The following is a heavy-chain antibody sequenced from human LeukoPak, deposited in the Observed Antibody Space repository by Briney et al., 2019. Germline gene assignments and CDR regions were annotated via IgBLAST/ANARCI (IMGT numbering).Heavy chain of an antibody. CDR2: ISGNGGST. D-gene: IGHD2-21*02. J-gene: IGHJ4*02. V-gene: IGHV3-23*01. Sequence: GGSLRLSCAASGFTFSSYAMSWVRQAPGRGLEWVSTISGNGGSTYYADSVKGRFTISRDNSKNTLYLQMNSLRAEDTAVYYCASIPDPIAYCGGDCYFDYWAREPWSPSPQ. CDR1: GFTFSSYA. CDR3: ASIPDPIAYCGGDCYFDY.